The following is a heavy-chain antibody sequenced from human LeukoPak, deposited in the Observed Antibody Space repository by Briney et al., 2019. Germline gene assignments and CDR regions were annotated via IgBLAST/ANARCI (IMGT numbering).Heavy chain of an antibody. CDR2: IYPGDSDT. J-gene: IGHJ4*02. Sequence: GESLKISCTGSGYSFTTYWIGWGRQMPGKVLGWMGMIYPGDSDTRYSPSFQGHVTISADTTITTAYLQLSRLKASDTAMYYRARRIGLTTRYFDYWGQGTLVTVSS. V-gene: IGHV5-51*01. CDR1: GYSFTTYW. CDR3: ARRIGLTTRYFDY. D-gene: IGHD4/OR15-4a*01.